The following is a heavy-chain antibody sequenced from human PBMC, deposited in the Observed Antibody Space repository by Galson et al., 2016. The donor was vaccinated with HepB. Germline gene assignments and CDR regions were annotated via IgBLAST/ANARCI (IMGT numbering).Heavy chain of an antibody. V-gene: IGHV3-7*03. D-gene: IGHD5-24*01. CDR2: IKEDGSEK. Sequence: SLRFSCAASGFSFRDFWMNWIRQAPGKGLEWVAHIKEDGSEKYYADSVRGRFTISRDNAKNSMYLQMNSLRADDTAVYYCARGDGNGWFDPWGQGTLVTVSS. CDR3: ARGDGNGWFDP. J-gene: IGHJ5*02. CDR1: GFSFRDFW.